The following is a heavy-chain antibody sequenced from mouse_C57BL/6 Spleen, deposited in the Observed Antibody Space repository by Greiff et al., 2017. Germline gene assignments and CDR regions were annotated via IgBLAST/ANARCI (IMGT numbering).Heavy chain of an antibody. Sequence: VQLQQSGPELAKPGASVKISCKASGYAFSSSWMNWVKQRPGKGLEWIGRSYPGDGDTNSNWKFKGKATLTADKSSSTAYMQLSSLTSEDSAFYFCARSEEGDSVFAYWGQGTLVTVSA. D-gene: IGHD2-13*01. V-gene: IGHV1-82*01. CDR3: ARSEEGDSVFAY. CDR1: GYAFSSSW. J-gene: IGHJ3*01. CDR2: SYPGDGDT.